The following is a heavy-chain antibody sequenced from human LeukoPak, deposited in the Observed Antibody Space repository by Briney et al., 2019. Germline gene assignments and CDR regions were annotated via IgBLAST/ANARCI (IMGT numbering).Heavy chain of an antibody. CDR1: GFTFSSYS. CDR3: AKDHSHLCHRD. Sequence: KAGGSLRLSCAASGFTFSSYSMNWVRQAPGKGLEWVSSISSSSSYIYYADSVKGRFTISRDNSKNTLYLQMNSLRAEDTAVYYCAKDHSHLCHRDWGQGTLVTVSS. V-gene: IGHV3-21*04. D-gene: IGHD5-18*01. J-gene: IGHJ4*02. CDR2: ISSSSSYI.